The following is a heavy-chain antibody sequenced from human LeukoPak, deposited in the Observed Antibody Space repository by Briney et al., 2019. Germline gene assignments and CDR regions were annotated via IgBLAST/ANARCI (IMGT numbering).Heavy chain of an antibody. CDR2: INPNSGGA. J-gene: IGHJ5*02. CDR1: GYTFTGHY. CDR3: ARDIVEVTAALFWFDL. V-gene: IGHV1-2*06. D-gene: IGHD2-2*01. Sequence: ASVKVSCKASGYTFTGHYMHWVRQAPGQGLEWVGRINPNSGGAHYAQKFQGRVTMTRDTSINTAYMELSRLRSDDTAVYYCARDIVEVTAALFWFDLWGQGNLVTVSS.